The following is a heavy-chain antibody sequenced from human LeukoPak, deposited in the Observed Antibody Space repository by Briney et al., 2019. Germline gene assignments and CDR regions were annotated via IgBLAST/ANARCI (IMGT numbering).Heavy chain of an antibody. CDR3: ARQWLARYAFGI. V-gene: IGHV4-59*08. J-gene: IGHJ3*02. CDR1: GGSISSYY. CDR2: IYYSGST. D-gene: IGHD6-19*01. Sequence: PSETLSLTCTVSGGSISSYYWSWIRQPPGKGLEWIGYIYYSGSTNYNPSLKSRVTISVDTSKNQFSLKLSSVTAADTAVYYCARQWLARYAFGIWGQGTMVTVSS.